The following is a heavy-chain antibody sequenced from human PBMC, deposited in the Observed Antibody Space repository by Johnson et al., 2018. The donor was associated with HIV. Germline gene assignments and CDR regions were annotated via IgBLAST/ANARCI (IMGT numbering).Heavy chain of an antibody. D-gene: IGHD2-2*01. Sequence: QVQLVESGGGLVKPGGSLRLSCAASGFTFSDYYMSWIRQAPGKGLEWVSYISSSGSTIYYADSVQGRFTIPRDNAKNSLYLPMNSLRAEDTALYYCAKDREDIVVIPAVTGAFDIWGLGTMVTVSS. CDR1: GFTFSDYY. CDR3: AKDREDIVVIPAVTGAFDI. J-gene: IGHJ3*02. V-gene: IGHV3-11*01. CDR2: ISSSGSTI.